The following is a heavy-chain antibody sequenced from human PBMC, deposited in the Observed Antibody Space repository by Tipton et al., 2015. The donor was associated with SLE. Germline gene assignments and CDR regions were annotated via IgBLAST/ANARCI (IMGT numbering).Heavy chain of an antibody. CDR3: ARILVSYYYGMDV. V-gene: IGHV4-59*08. Sequence: TLSLTCTVSGASMRTYFWSWIRQSPGKGLEWIASIYDSGNTHYSPSLQSRVTISIDTSKNQFSLKLYSVTAADTGVYYCARILVSYYYGMDVWGQGTTVTVSS. CDR1: GASMRTYF. J-gene: IGHJ6*02. CDR2: IYDSGNT. D-gene: IGHD3-3*01.